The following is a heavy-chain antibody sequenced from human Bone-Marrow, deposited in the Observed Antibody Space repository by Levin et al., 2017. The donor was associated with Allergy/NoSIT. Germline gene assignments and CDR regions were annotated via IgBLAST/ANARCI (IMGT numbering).Heavy chain of an antibody. CDR1: GFSFSTSS. D-gene: IGHD1-7*01. J-gene: IGHJ4*02. CDR2: ITSSSTYT. Sequence: GESLKISCAASGFSFSTSSMNWVRQAPGKGLEWVSSITSSSTYTYYTDSVKGRFTISRDNAENSLHLQMNSLRAEDTAVYYWVSAVTGTTWGAFLGYWGQGNLVTVSS. V-gene: IGHV3-21*01. CDR3: VSAVTGTTWGAFLGY.